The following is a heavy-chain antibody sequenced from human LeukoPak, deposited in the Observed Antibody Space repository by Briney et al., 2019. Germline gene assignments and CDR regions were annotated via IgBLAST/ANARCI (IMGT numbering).Heavy chain of an antibody. CDR1: GYNFTGYY. CDR3: ARDAWSTFWYFDL. V-gene: IGHV1-2*02. D-gene: IGHD2-15*01. Sequence: GASVKVSCKPSGYNFTGYYLHWVRQAPGQGLEWMGWINPNTGGTNYAQNFQGRVTMTRDTSIGTAYMELSRLRSDDTAVYYCARDAWSTFWYFDLWGRGTLVTVSS. J-gene: IGHJ2*01. CDR2: INPNTGGT.